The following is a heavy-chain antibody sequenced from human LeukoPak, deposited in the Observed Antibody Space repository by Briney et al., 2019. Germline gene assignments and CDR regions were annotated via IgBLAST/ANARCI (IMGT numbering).Heavy chain of an antibody. J-gene: IGHJ3*02. D-gene: IGHD4-17*01. CDR3: ARDPNGDYIGAFDM. CDR2: IRGGGGSA. CDR1: GFTFGAYA. Sequence: GGSLRLSCTVSGFTFGAYAMMWVRQAAGEGTEWVSAIRGGGGSAFYADSVKGRFTISRDNSKYTLFLQMNSLRAEDTAVYYCARDPNGDYIGAFDMWGPGTMVTVSS. V-gene: IGHV3-23*01.